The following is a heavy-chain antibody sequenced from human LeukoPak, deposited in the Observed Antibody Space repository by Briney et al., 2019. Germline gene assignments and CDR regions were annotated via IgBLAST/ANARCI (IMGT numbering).Heavy chain of an antibody. CDR3: AKRTARGEHVDC. D-gene: IGHD2-21*01. J-gene: IGHJ4*02. V-gene: IGHV3-30*02. CDR2: IRYDGSNK. CDR1: GFTFSSYG. Sequence: PGGSLSHLRAASGFTFSSYGIHWVRQAPGKGLEWVAFIRYDGSNKYYADSVKGRFTISRDNSKNTLYLQMNSLRAEDTAVYYCAKRTARGEHVDCSRQGSLVTVSS.